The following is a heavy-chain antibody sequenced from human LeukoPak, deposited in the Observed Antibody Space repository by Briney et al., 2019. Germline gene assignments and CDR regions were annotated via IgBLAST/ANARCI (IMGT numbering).Heavy chain of an antibody. CDR1: GFTFSSYS. CDR2: IGSSGSYI. V-gene: IGHV3-21*01. D-gene: IGHD3-10*01. CDR3: ARSWFGERFDY. J-gene: IGHJ4*02. Sequence: GGSLRLSCVASGFTFSSYSMNWVRQAPGKGPEWVSSIGSSGSYIFYADSVKGRFAISRDNAKNSLYLQMNSLRAEDTAVYYCARSWFGERFDYWGQGTLVTVSS.